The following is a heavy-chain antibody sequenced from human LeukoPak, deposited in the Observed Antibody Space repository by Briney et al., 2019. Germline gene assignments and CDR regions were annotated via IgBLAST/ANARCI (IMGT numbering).Heavy chain of an antibody. CDR3: ARGSGWNSFDP. CDR1: ARSISTDLYY. J-gene: IGHJ5*02. CDR2: IYSNGWT. D-gene: IGHD6-19*01. Sequence: PSHTLSLTCTLSARSISTDLYYWPRIRQPAGKGLEWIGRIYSNGWTDYNPPLKSRVSISIDTSKNHFSLKMSLATAADTALYYCARGSGWNSFDPWGQGTLVTVSS. V-gene: IGHV4-61*02.